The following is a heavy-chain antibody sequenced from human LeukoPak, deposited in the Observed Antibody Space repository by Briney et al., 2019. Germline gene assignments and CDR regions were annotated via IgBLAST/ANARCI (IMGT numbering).Heavy chain of an antibody. D-gene: IGHD2-21*01. V-gene: IGHV4-34*01. CDR1: GGFISSYY. J-gene: IGHJ4*02. CDR2: INHSGST. CDR3: ARYCGGDCYHFDY. Sequence: SETLSLTCTVSGGFISSYYWSWIRQPPGKGLEWIGEINHSGSTNYNPSLKSRVTISVDTSKNQFSLKLSSVTAADTAVYYCARYCGGDCYHFDYWGQGTLVTVSS.